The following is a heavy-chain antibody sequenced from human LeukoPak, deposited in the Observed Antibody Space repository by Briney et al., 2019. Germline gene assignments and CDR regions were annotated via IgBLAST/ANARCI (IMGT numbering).Heavy chain of an antibody. CDR1: GGSISSYY. Sequence: PSETLSLTCTVSGGSISSYYWSWIRQPPGKGLEWIGYIYYSGSTDYNPSLKSRVTISVDTSKNQFSLKLSSVTAADTAVYYCATSMVRGVTRYWGQGTLVTVSS. D-gene: IGHD3-10*01. V-gene: IGHV4-59*01. J-gene: IGHJ4*02. CDR3: ATSMVRGVTRY. CDR2: IYYSGST.